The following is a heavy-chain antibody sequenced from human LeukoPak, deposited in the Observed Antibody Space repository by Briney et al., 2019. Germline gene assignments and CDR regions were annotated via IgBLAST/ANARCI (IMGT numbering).Heavy chain of an antibody. CDR1: GFTFSHYT. CDR3: ARAGIAVAGPYYYYGMDV. J-gene: IGHJ6*02. Sequence: GSLRLSCVASGFTFSHYTMHWVRQAPGKGLEWVAVISYDGSNKYYADSVKGRITISRDNSKNTLYLQMNSLRAEDTAVYYCARAGIAVAGPYYYYGMDVWGQGTTVTVSS. CDR2: ISYDGSNK. D-gene: IGHD6-19*01. V-gene: IGHV3-30-3*01.